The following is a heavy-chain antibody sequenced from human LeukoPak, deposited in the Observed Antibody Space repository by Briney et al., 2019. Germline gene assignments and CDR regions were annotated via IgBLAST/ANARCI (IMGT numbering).Heavy chain of an antibody. J-gene: IGHJ6*03. CDR1: GFTFSSYA. D-gene: IGHD3-10*01. V-gene: IGHV3-23*01. CDR2: ISGSGGST. Sequence: GGSLRLSCAASGFTFSSYAMSWVRQAPGKGLEWVSAISGSGGSTYYADTVKGRFTISRDNSKNTLYLQMNSLRAEDTAVYYCAKDVRGYYYYMDVWGKGTTVTVSS. CDR3: AKDVRGYYYYMDV.